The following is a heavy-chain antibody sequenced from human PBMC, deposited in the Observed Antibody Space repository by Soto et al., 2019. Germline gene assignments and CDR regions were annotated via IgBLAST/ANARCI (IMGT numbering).Heavy chain of an antibody. CDR3: ARVRLTAAAGGGIFDY. J-gene: IGHJ4*02. CDR1: GDSVSSNSAA. Sequence: SQTLSLTCAIPGDSVSSNSAAWNWIRQSPSRGLEWLGRTYYRSKWYNDYAVSVKSRITINPDTSKNQFSLQLNSVTPEDTAVYYCARVRLTAAAGGGIFDYWGQGTLVTVSS. CDR2: TYYRSKWYN. D-gene: IGHD6-13*01. V-gene: IGHV6-1*01.